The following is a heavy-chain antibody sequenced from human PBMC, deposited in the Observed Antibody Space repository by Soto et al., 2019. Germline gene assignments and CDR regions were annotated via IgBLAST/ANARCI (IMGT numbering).Heavy chain of an antibody. CDR3: AKDYHPYHYNWFDP. Sequence: GGSLRLSCAASGFTFDDYAMHWVRQAPGKGLEWVSLISWDGGSTYYADSVKGRFTISRDNSKNSLYLQMNSLRAEDTALYYCAKDYHPYHYNWFDPWGPGTLVTVYS. CDR1: GFTFDDYA. D-gene: IGHD3-22*01. CDR2: ISWDGGST. J-gene: IGHJ5*02. V-gene: IGHV3-43D*04.